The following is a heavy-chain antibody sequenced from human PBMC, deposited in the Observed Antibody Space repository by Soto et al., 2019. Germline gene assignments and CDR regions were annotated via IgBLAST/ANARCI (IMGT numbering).Heavy chain of an antibody. CDR3: AKQFDLGGLEDY. D-gene: IGHD2-21*01. CDR1: GFTFRDHG. J-gene: IGHJ4*02. Sequence: QVQLVESGGGVVQPGTSLILSCAASGFTFRDHGMHWVRQAPGKGLDWVAVVSHDGSRKYYADSVKGRFSVSRDNSNNMAYLQMNSLRLEDTAMYYCAKQFDLGGLEDYWGQGTLVTVSS. V-gene: IGHV3-30*18. CDR2: VSHDGSRK.